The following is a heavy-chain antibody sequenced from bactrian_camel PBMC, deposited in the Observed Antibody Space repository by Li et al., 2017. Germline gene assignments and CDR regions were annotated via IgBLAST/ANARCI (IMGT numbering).Heavy chain of an antibody. CDR1: GYTGSGGC. Sequence: HVQLVESGGGAVQAGRSLNLSCEAHGYTGSGGCKGWFRQSPGKDREAVATIDYYGGTKYDDSVKGRFTISEDNAKNTVYLLMNSLKSEDTALYYCATTRRLYGGPGLDYNYWGQGTQVTVS. J-gene: IGHJ4*01. D-gene: IGHD2*01. V-gene: IGHV3-3*01. CDR3: ATTRRLYGGPGLDYNY. CDR2: IDYYGGT.